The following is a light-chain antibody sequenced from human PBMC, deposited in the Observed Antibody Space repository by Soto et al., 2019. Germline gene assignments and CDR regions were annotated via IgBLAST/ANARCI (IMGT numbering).Light chain of an antibody. CDR2: GAS. J-gene: IGKJ2*01. CDR1: QDVGSK. V-gene: IGKV3-15*01. CDR3: QHYENWPLYT. Sequence: EIVVTQSPATLSVSPGXRATLSCRASQDVGSKLAWYHQKPGQAPRLLIYGASTRATGIPARFSGSGSGTEFTLTICRLQSEDFAVYFCQHYENWPLYTFGQGTKVDIK.